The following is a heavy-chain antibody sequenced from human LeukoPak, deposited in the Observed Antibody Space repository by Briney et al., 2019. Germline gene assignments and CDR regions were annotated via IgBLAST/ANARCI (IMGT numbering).Heavy chain of an antibody. J-gene: IGHJ4*02. D-gene: IGHD6-19*01. CDR3: ARDQWGNGWSGSFDS. V-gene: IGHV3-33*08. CDR2: FWYDGTSK. Sequence: GGSLRLSCAASGFTFSSYAMSWVRQAPGKGLEWVAVFWYDGTSKYYTDSVKGRFTISRDNSKNTLYLQTNSLRAEDTAVYYCARDQWGNGWSGSFDSWGQGTLVTVSS. CDR1: GFTFSSYA.